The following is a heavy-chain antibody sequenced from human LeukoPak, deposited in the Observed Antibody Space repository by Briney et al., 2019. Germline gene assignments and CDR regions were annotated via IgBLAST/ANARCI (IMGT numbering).Heavy chain of an antibody. J-gene: IGHJ4*02. V-gene: IGHV3-23*01. CDR3: AKDVQWLVKYYFDY. D-gene: IGHD6-19*01. CDR2: ISGSGGST. CDR1: GFTFSSYA. Sequence: GGSLRLSCAASGFTFSSYAMSWVRQAPGKGLEWVSAISGSGGSTYYADSVKGRFTISRDNSKNTLYLQMDSLRAEDTAVYYCAKDVQWLVKYYFDYWGQGTLVTVSS.